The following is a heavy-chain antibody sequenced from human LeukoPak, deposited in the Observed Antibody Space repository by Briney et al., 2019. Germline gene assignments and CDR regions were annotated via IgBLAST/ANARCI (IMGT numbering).Heavy chain of an antibody. V-gene: IGHV3-23*01. CDR1: GFTFSSYA. CDR3: ARDDIVVVPAAISFDY. Sequence: GGSLRLSCAASGFTFSSYATSWVRQAPGKGLEWVSAISGSGGSTYYADSVKGRFTISRDNSKNTLYLQMNSLRAEDTAVYYCARDDIVVVPAAISFDYWGQGTLVTVSS. CDR2: ISGSGGST. J-gene: IGHJ4*02. D-gene: IGHD2-2*01.